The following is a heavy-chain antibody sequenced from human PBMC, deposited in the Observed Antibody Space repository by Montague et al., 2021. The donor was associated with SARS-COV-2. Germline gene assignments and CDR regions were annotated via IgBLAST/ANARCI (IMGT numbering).Heavy chain of an antibody. CDR3: ARRKSNAGSSNYCFDY. Sequence: SETLSLTCTVSGGSISSSNYYYWAWIRQPPGKGLEWIGTIYRTGSTYYNPSLKSRVTISVDTSKNQFSLKVSSVTATDTAVYYCARRKSNAGSSNYCFDYWGQGTLVTVSS. CDR1: GGSISSSNYY. D-gene: IGHD3-10*01. CDR2: IYRTGST. V-gene: IGHV4-39*01. J-gene: IGHJ4*02.